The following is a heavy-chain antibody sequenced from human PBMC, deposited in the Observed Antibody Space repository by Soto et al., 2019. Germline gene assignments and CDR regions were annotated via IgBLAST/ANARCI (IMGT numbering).Heavy chain of an antibody. D-gene: IGHD2-2*01. CDR3: TRYTYTSRYSYFGMDV. CDR1: GFTFGDYA. V-gene: IGHV3-49*03. CDR2: IRSKAYGETT. Sequence: GGSLRLSCTCFGFTFGDYAISWSRQAPGKGLEWVGVIRSKAYGETTDYGASVKGRFTILRDDSKSIAYLQLNSLQSEDTGVYYCTRYTYTSRYSYFGMDVWGHGXAVTVYS. J-gene: IGHJ6*02.